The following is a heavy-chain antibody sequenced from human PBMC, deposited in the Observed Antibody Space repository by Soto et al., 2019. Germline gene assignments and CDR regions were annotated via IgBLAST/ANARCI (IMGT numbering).Heavy chain of an antibody. CDR3: ARDREMATTAYYYYYGMDV. D-gene: IGHD5-12*01. CDR1: GFTFSSYA. J-gene: IGHJ6*02. Sequence: ESGGGVVQPGRSLRLSCAASGFTFSSYAMHWVRQAPGKGLEWVAVISYDGSNKYYADSVKGRFTISRDNSKNTLYLQMNSLRAEDTAVYYCARDREMATTAYYYYYGMDVWGQGTTVTVSS. CDR2: ISYDGSNK. V-gene: IGHV3-30-3*01.